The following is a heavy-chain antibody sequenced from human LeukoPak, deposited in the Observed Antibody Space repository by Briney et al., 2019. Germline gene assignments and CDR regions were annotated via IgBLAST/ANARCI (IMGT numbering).Heavy chain of an antibody. Sequence: GGSLRLSCAASGFTFSDYYMSWIRQAPGKGLEWVGYISSSGSTIYYADSGRGGFIISRENAKKSLYMQMNSLRAEEAALYYCARVSPNTVTTLQYFDHWGQGTLVTVSS. CDR3: ARVSPNTVTTLQYFDH. D-gene: IGHD4-17*01. CDR2: ISSSGSTI. V-gene: IGHV3-11*01. CDR1: GFTFSDYY. J-gene: IGHJ4*02.